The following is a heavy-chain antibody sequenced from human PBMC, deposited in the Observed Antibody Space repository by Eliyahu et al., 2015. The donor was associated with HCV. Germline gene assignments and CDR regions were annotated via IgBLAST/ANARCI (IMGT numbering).Heavy chain of an antibody. CDR1: GGSXSXYY. D-gene: IGHD6-19*01. CDR2: IHYSGST. J-gene: IGHJ5*02. CDR3: ASGGGGIAVAGTGGWFDP. V-gene: IGHV4-59*01. Sequence: QVQLQESGPGLVKPSETLSLTCIVSGGSXSXYYWSWIRQPPGKGLEWIGFIHYSGSTNYNPSLKSRVTISVDMSKNQFSLKLSSVTAADTAVYYCASGGGGIAVAGTGGWFDPWGQGTLVTVSS.